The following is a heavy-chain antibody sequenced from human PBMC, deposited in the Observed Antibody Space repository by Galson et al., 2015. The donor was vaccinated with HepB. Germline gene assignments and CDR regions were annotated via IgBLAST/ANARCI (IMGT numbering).Heavy chain of an antibody. J-gene: IGHJ4*02. CDR2: IKSKTDGGTT. Sequence: SLRLSCADSGFTFSNAWMSWVRQAQGKGLEWVGRIKSKTDGGTTDYAAPVKGRFTISRDDSKNTLYLQMNSLKTEDTAVYYCTPDPKVRGVIPEGDLDYWGQGTPVTVSS. CDR3: TPDPKVRGVIPEGDLDY. V-gene: IGHV3-15*01. D-gene: IGHD3-10*01. CDR1: GFTFSNAW.